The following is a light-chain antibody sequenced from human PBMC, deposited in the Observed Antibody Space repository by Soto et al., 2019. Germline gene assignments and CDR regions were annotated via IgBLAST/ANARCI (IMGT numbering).Light chain of an antibody. Sequence: RATINCKSSQGVLYSSNNKNYLAWYQQKPGQPPKLLIYWVSTRQSGVPDRFSGSGSGTDPTLTISSLQAEDVAVYYCQQYYSTPLTFGGGTKVDIK. V-gene: IGKV4-1*01. CDR2: WVS. CDR1: QGVLYSSNNKNY. J-gene: IGKJ4*01. CDR3: QQYYSTPLT.